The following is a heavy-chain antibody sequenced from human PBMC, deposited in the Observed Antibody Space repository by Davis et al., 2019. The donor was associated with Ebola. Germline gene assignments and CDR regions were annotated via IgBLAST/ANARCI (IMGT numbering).Heavy chain of an antibody. CDR1: GGSISSYY. J-gene: IGHJ1*01. CDR3: ARGPGSRIHGYFQH. Sequence: PGGSLRLSCTVSGGSISSYYWGWIRQPPGKGLEWIGSIYHSGSTYYNPSLKSRVTISVDTSKNQFSLKLSSVTAADTAVYYCARGPGSRIHGYFQHWGQGTLVTVSS. V-gene: IGHV4-38-2*02. D-gene: IGHD6-13*01. CDR2: IYHSGST.